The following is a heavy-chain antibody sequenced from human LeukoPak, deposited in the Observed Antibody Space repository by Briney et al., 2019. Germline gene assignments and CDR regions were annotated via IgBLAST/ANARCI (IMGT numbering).Heavy chain of an antibody. J-gene: IGHJ6*02. CDR2: IYYSGST. CDR1: GGSVSSGSYY. V-gene: IGHV4-61*01. Sequence: SETLSLTCTVSGGSVSSGSYYWSWIRQPPGKGLEWIGYIYYSGSTNYNPSLKSRVTISVDTSKNQFSLKLSSVTAADTAVYYCARWRGYCSGGSCPPDYYYYYGMDVWGQGTTVTVSS. D-gene: IGHD2-15*01. CDR3: ARWRGYCSGGSCPPDYYYYYGMDV.